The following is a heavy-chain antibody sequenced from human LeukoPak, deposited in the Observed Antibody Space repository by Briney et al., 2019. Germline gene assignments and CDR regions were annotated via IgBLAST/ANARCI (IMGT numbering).Heavy chain of an antibody. CDR3: AKDSRRLWP. Sequence: PGGPLRLSCAASGFTFSNYAMSWVRQAPGMGLEWVSGSNSGGSVYVSDSVKGRFTISTDNSKNTLYLQMNSLRAEDTAIYYCAKDSRRLWPWGQGT. CDR1: GFTFSNYA. J-gene: IGHJ4*01. CDR2: SNSGGSV. D-gene: IGHD3-16*01. V-gene: IGHV3-23*01.